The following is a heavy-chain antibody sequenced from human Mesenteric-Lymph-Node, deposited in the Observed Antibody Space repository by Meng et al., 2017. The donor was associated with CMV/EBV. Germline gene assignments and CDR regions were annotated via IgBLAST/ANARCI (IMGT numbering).Heavy chain of an antibody. D-gene: IGHD2-2*01. CDR1: GFTFSNYE. CDR3: ARDGEYQFL. V-gene: IGHV3-48*03. J-gene: IGHJ6*04. CDR2: IGGSGDIK. Sequence: GESLKISCAASGFTFSNYEMNWVRQAPGKGLEWVSYIGGSGDIKHYADSVEGRFTISRDNSKNSLYLQMNSLRAEDTAVYYCARDGEYQFLWGLGTTVTVSS.